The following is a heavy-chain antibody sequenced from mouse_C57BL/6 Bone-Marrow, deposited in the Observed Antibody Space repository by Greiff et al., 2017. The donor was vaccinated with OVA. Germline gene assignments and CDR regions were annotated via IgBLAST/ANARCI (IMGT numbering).Heavy chain of an antibody. CDR2: IWRGGST. CDR3: AKTSTTYYFDY. J-gene: IGHJ2*01. Sequence: VKVVESGPGLVQPSQRLSITCTVSGFSLTSYGVHWVRQSPGKGLEWLGVIWRGGSTDYNAAFMSRLSITKDNSKSQVFFKMNSLQADDTAIYYCAKTSTTYYFDYWGQGTTLTVSS. CDR1: GFSLTSYG. V-gene: IGHV2-5*01. D-gene: IGHD2-1*01.